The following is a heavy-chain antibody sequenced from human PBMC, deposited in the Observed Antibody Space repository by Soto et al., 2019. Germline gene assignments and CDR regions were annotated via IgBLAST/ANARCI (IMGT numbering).Heavy chain of an antibody. CDR1: GYTFSDYY. D-gene: IGHD3-3*01. V-gene: IGHV3-11*01. CDR3: ASHYDMWSGYLSPVDY. J-gene: IGHJ4*02. Sequence: QVQLVESGGDLVKPGGSLRLSCAASGYTFSDYYMSWIRQAPGKWLEWISYIDTSGTKIYYADSVKGRFTITRDNAKNSLYLDMNSLRDEDTAVYYCASHYDMWSGYLSPVDYWGQGTLVTVSS. CDR2: IDTSGTKI.